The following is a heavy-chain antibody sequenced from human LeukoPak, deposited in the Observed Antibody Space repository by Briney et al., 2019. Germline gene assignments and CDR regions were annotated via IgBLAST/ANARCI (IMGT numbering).Heavy chain of an antibody. CDR3: ARRMGQQLGVDAFDV. D-gene: IGHD6-13*01. J-gene: IGHJ3*01. CDR1: GGSISSYY. CDR2: IYYSGRT. Sequence: SETLSLTCTVSGGSISSYYWNWIRQPPGKGLEWVGYIYYSGRTNYNPSLKSRVIISVDTSKNQFSLKLSSVTAADTAVYFCARRMGQQLGVDAFDVWGQGTMVTVSS. V-gene: IGHV4-59*01.